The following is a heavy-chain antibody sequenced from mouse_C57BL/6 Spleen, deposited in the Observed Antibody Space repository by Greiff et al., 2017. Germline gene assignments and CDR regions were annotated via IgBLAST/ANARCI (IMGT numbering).Heavy chain of an antibody. V-gene: IGHV1-64*01. CDR2: IHPNRGST. Sequence: QVQLQQPVAELVKPGASVKLSCKASGYTFTSYWMHWVKQRPGQGLEWIGMIHPNRGSTNYNEKFKSKSTLTVEKSSSTDYMQLSSLTSEDSSVYYCARSGYDYDGYAMDYWGQGTSVTVSS. D-gene: IGHD2-4*01. J-gene: IGHJ4*01. CDR3: ARSGYDYDGYAMDY. CDR1: GYTFTSYW.